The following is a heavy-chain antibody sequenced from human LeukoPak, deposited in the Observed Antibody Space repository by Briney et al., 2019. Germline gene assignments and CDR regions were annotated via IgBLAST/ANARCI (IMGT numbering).Heavy chain of an antibody. CDR1: GYTFTSYY. J-gene: IGHJ5*02. V-gene: IGHV1-46*01. D-gene: IGHD2-2*01. CDR2: INPSGGST. Sequence: ASVKVSCKASGYTFTSYYMHWVRQAPGQGLEWMGIINPSGGSTSYAQKFQGRVTMTRDTSTSTVYMELSSLRSEDTAVYYCARGSQSSYCSSTSCYPWGQGTLVTVSS. CDR3: ARGSQSSYCSSTSCYP.